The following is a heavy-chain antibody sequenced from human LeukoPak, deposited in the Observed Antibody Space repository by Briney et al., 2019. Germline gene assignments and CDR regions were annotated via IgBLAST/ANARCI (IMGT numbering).Heavy chain of an antibody. J-gene: IGHJ4*02. CDR3: VRGWGSSSWYEHIPFDY. CDR2: IGITDTT. D-gene: IGHD6-13*01. Sequence: GGSLRLSCAASGFTFSSHDMHWVRQGTGRGLEWVSTIGITDTTYYPGSVKGRFTISRENAKNSLYLQMNSLTAGDTAVYYCVRGWGSSSWYEHIPFDYWGQGTLVTVSS. V-gene: IGHV3-13*01. CDR1: GFTFSSHD.